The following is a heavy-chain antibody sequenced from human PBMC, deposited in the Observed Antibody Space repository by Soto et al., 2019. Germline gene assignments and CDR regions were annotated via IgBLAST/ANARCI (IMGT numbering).Heavy chain of an antibody. CDR3: ARSYYDFWSGYYTDWFDP. D-gene: IGHD3-3*01. V-gene: IGHV4-39*01. Sequence: SETLSLTCTVSGGSISSSSYYWGWIRQPPGKGLEWIGSIYYSGSTYYNPSLKSRVTISVDTSKNQFSLKLSSVTAADTAVYYCARSYYDFWSGYYTDWFDPWGQGTLVTVSS. CDR2: IYYSGST. CDR1: GGSISSSSYY. J-gene: IGHJ5*02.